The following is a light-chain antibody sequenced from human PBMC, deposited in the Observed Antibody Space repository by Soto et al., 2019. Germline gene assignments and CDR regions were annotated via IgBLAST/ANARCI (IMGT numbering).Light chain of an antibody. CDR3: AAWDDSLNGVV. J-gene: IGLJ2*01. Sequence: QSVLTQPPSASGTPGQRVTISCSGSSSNIGSKTVNWYQQLPGTAPKLLIYSNNQRPSGVPDRFSGSKSGTSASLAISGLQSEDEADYYCAAWDDSLNGVVFGGGTRSPS. CDR1: SSNIGSKT. V-gene: IGLV1-44*01. CDR2: SNN.